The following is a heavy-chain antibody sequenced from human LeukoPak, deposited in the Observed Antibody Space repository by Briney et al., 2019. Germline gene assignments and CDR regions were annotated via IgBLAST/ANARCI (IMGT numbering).Heavy chain of an antibody. CDR2: ISGSGGST. D-gene: IGHD6-19*01. V-gene: IGHV3-23*01. Sequence: GGSLRLSCAASGFTFSSYAMSWVRQAPGKGLEWVSAISGSGGSTYYADSVKGRFTISRDNSKNTLYLQMNSLRAEDTAVYYCAKDPVGYSSGWYLYYFDYWGQGTLATVSS. J-gene: IGHJ4*02. CDR3: AKDPVGYSSGWYLYYFDY. CDR1: GFTFSSYA.